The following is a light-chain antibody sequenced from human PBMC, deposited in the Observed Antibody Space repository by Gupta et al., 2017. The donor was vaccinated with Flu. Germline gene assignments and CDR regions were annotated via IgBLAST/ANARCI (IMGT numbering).Light chain of an antibody. J-gene: IGKJ1*01. CDR2: AVS. CDR3: QKCDRTPKT. CDR1: QRISSY. V-gene: IGKV1-39*01. Sequence: DIQMTQSPSSLSASVGDRVTITCRASQRISSYLNWYQQKPGKAPKLLIYAVSIVQSGVPSRFSGSGSGTDFTLTISRLQPEDCATDYCQKCDRTPKTFGPGTKVEIK.